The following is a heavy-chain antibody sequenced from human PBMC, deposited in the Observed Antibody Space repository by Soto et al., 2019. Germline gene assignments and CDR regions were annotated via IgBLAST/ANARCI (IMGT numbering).Heavy chain of an antibody. Sequence: QVQLVQSGAEVGKPGSSVKVSCKASGGTFSNYAFSWVRQVPGQGLEWMGGIIPIFETTNYAQKFQGRVTITADESTSTTYMELSILSSEDTAVFFCARDMIPAAISYRYYAMDVWGQGTTVTVSS. V-gene: IGHV1-69*01. J-gene: IGHJ6*02. CDR3: ARDMIPAAISYRYYAMDV. CDR2: IIPIFETT. D-gene: IGHD2-2*01. CDR1: GGTFSNYA.